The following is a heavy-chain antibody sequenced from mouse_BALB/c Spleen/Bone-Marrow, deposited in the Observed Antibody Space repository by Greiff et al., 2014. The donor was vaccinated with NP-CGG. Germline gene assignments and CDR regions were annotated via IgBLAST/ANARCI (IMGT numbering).Heavy chain of an antibody. V-gene: IGHV1-80*01. D-gene: IGHD4-1*01. CDR3: ARGGRLTGYYFDY. J-gene: IGHJ2*01. CDR1: GYAFSSYW. Sequence: QVQLQQSGAELVRPGSSVKIPCKASGYAFSSYWMNWVKQRPGQGLEWIGQIYPGDGDTNYNGNFKDKATLTTDKSSTTAHMQLSSLTSEDSAVYFCARGGRLTGYYFDYWGQGTTLTVSS. CDR2: IYPGDGDT.